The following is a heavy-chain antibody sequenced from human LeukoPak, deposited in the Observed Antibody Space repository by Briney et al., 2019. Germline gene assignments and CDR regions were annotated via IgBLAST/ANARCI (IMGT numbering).Heavy chain of an antibody. J-gene: IGHJ4*02. CDR1: GFPVSSNY. Sequence: GSLDLSGAVSGFPVSSNYMTGVRRAPGKGREGVSVIYNGGSIYYADSVKGRFTISRDISKNTVDLQLNSLRAEDTAVYYCASGKETSMAQGYWGQGTLVTVSS. CDR2: IYNGGSI. D-gene: IGHD5-18*01. CDR3: ASGKETSMAQGY. V-gene: IGHV3-53*01.